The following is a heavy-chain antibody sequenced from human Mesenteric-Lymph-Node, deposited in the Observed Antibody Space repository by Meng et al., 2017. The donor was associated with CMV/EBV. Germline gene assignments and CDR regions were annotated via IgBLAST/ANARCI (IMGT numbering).Heavy chain of an antibody. CDR1: GFTFSSYA. V-gene: IGHV3-30-3*01. CDR2: ISYDGSST. Sequence: GESLKISCAASGFTFSSYALHWVRQAPGKGLDWVAVISYDGSSTYYADSVKGRFTISRDNSKNTLYLQLNSLRAEDTAVYYCARTLVPSATYYYYGMDVWGQGPRSPSP. J-gene: IGHJ6*02. CDR3: ARTLVPSATYYYYGMDV. D-gene: IGHD2-2*01.